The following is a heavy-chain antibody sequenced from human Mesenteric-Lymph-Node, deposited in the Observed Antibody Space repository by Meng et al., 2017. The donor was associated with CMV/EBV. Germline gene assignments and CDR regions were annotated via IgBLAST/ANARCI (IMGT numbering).Heavy chain of an antibody. J-gene: IGHJ4*02. CDR1: GYTFTSYG. CDR2: ISAYNGNT. D-gene: IGHD2-15*01. CDR3: ARGAYGTFYSGLPPDY. V-gene: IGHV1-18*01. Sequence: ASVKVSCKASGYTFTSYGISWVRQAPGQGLEWMGWISAYNGNTNYAQKLQGRVTMTTDTSTSTAYMELRSLRSDDTAVYYCARGAYGTFYSGLPPDYWGQGTLVTVSS.